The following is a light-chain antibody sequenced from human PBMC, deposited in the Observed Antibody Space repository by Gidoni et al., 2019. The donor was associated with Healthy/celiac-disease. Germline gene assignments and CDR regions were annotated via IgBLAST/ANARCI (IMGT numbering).Light chain of an antibody. CDR3: RQSIPLPPG. Sequence: IVRTQPPLSLSVTPGQPASISCKSSHSLLHSAEKAYLYCYLQKPGQPPELLIYEVSNRFSGVPDRFRGSGSGTDFTPKISRVEAEDVGVYYCRQSIPLPPGFGGGTKVEIK. CDR2: EVS. J-gene: IGKJ4*01. CDR1: HSLLHSAEKAY. V-gene: IGKV2D-29*01.